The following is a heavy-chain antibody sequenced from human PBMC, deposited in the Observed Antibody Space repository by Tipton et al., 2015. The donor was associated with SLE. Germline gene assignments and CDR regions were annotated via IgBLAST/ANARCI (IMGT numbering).Heavy chain of an antibody. D-gene: IGHD3-10*01. J-gene: IGHJ6*02. V-gene: IGHV4-61*09. CDR2: VYASGAA. CDR3: ASGDVGLFAHHGMDV. Sequence: TLSLTCTVSGGSINNDKYFWSWIRQSAGKGLEWIGQVYASGAANHNPSLQSRVSMSIDTSNRQFSLRLSSVTAADTAVYYCASGDVGLFAHHGMDVWGQGTTVTVSS. CDR1: GGSINNDKYF.